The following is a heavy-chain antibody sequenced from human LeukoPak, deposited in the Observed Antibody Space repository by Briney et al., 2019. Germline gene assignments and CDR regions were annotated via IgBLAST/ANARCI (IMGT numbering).Heavy chain of an antibody. J-gene: IGHJ4*02. CDR3: ARDGADQYYYDSSGYCYFDY. V-gene: IGHV1-2*02. Sequence: ASVKVSCKASGYTFTDYYMHWVRQAPGQGLEWMGLINPNSGYTRYAQNFQGRVTMTRDTSISTAYMELSRLRSDDTAMYYCARDGADQYYYDSSGYCYFDYWGQGTLVTVSS. CDR1: GYTFTDYY. D-gene: IGHD3-22*01. CDR2: INPNSGYT.